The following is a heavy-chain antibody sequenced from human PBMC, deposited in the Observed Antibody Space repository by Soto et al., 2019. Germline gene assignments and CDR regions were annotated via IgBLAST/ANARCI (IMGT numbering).Heavy chain of an antibody. D-gene: IGHD2-21*01. V-gene: IGHV4-59*01. CDR2: IYYSGST. Sequence: PSETLSLTCTVSGGSISSYYWSWIRQPPGKGLEWIGYIYYSGSTNYNPSLKSRVTISVDTSKNQFSLKLSSVTAADTAVYYCARVFNPRLVFFDYWGQGTLVTVSS. CDR1: GGSISSYY. J-gene: IGHJ4*02. CDR3: ARVFNPRLVFFDY.